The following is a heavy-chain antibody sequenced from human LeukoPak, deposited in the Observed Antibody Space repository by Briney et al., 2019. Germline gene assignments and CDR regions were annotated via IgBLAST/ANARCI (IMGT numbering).Heavy chain of an antibody. Sequence: SETLSLTCTVSGGSISSYYWSWIRQPPGKGLEWIGYIYYCGSTNYNPSLKSRVTISVDTSKNQFSLKLSSVTAADTAVYYCARVIDLVEFDYWGQGTLVTVSS. V-gene: IGHV4-59*01. J-gene: IGHJ4*02. CDR2: IYYCGST. D-gene: IGHD3-16*02. CDR3: ARVIDLVEFDY. CDR1: GGSISSYY.